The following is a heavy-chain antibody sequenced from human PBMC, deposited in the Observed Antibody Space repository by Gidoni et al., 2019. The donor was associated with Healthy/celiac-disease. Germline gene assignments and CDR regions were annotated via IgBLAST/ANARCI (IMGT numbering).Heavy chain of an antibody. CDR1: GGTFSSYA. CDR3: AGVSSSWGDAFDI. CDR2: IIPIFGTA. Sequence: QVQLVQSGAEVKKPGSSVKVSCKASGGTFSSYAISWVRQAPGQGLEWKGGIIPIFGTANYGQKFQGRGKVTADESKGTGYMELGSLRSEDTAVDYCAGVSSSWGDAFDIWGQGTMVTVSS. J-gene: IGHJ3*02. D-gene: IGHD6-13*01. V-gene: IGHV1-69*01.